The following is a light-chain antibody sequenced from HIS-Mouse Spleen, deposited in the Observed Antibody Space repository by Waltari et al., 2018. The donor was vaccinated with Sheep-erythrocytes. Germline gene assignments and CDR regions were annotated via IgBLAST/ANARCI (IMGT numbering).Light chain of an antibody. CDR2: DVS. Sequence: QSALTQPRSVSGSPGQSVTISCTGTSSDVGGYNYVSWYQQHPGKAPKPMIYDVSTRPSGCPDRSSGSKSGNTASLTISGLQAEDEADYYCCSYAGSYNHVFATGTKVTVL. CDR3: CSYAGSYNHV. J-gene: IGLJ1*01. V-gene: IGLV2-11*01. CDR1: SSDVGGYNY.